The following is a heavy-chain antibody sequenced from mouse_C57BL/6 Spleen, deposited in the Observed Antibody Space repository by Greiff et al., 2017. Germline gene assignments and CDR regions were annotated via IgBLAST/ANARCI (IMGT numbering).Heavy chain of an antibody. Sequence: QVQLQQPGAELVKPGASVKLSCKASGYTFTSYWMQWVKQRPGQGLEWIGEIDPSDSYTNYNQKFKGKATLPVDTSSSTAYMQLSSLTSEDSAVYYCARGLRLRDYYAMDYWGQGTSVTVSS. J-gene: IGHJ4*01. V-gene: IGHV1-50*01. CDR2: IDPSDSYT. D-gene: IGHD3-2*02. CDR3: ARGLRLRDYYAMDY. CDR1: GYTFTSYW.